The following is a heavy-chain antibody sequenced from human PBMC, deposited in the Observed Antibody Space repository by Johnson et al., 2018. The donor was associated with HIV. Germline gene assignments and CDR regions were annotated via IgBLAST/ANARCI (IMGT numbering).Heavy chain of an antibody. D-gene: IGHD3-10*01. Sequence: VQLVESGGGLVQPGGSLRLSCAASGFTFSSYWMHWVRQAPGKGLEWVSGITWNGGRIGYADSVNGRFTISRDNAKNSLYLQMNSLRAEDTAVYYCATEGYGSGTYGAFDIWGQGTKVTVSS. CDR3: ATEGYGSGTYGAFDI. CDR1: GFTFSSYW. J-gene: IGHJ3*02. V-gene: IGHV3-20*04. CDR2: ITWNGGRI.